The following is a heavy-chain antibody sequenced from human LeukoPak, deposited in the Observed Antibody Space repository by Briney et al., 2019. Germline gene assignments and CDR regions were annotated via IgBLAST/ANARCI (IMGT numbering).Heavy chain of an antibody. CDR2: IGTSSTTI. Sequence: PGGSLRLSCAASGFTFSSYTMNWVRQPPGKGLEWVSNIGTSSTTIYYADSVKGRFTISRDNAKNSLFLQMSSLRVEDTAVYYCATWAGWRAEYFQHWGQGTLVTVSS. V-gene: IGHV3-48*04. D-gene: IGHD6-19*01. J-gene: IGHJ1*01. CDR1: GFTFSSYT. CDR3: ATWAGWRAEYFQH.